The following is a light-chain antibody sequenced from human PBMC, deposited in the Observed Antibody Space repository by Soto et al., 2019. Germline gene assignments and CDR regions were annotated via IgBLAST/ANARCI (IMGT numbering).Light chain of an antibody. J-gene: IGLJ1*01. V-gene: IGLV2-23*02. CDR3: CSYVGSNIFYV. Sequence: QSALTQPASVSGSPGQSITISCTGTNSDLGTYNLVSWYQQHPGKAPKTIIYEVTKRPSGVSKRFSGSKSGNTASLTISGIQAEDEADYYCCSYVGSNIFYVFGTGTKV. CDR1: NSDLGTYNL. CDR2: EVT.